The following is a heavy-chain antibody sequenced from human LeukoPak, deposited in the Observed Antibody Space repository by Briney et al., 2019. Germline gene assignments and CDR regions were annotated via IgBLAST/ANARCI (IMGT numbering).Heavy chain of an antibody. CDR3: ARVVPAAMIFGY. Sequence: PSETLSLTCTVSGGSISSSSYYWGWIRQPPGKGLEWIGSIYYSGSTYYNPSLKSRVTISVDTSKNQFSLKLSSVTAADTAVYYCARVVPAAMIFGYWGQGTLVTVSS. CDR2: IYYSGST. CDR1: GGSISSSSYY. D-gene: IGHD2-2*01. V-gene: IGHV4-39*07. J-gene: IGHJ4*02.